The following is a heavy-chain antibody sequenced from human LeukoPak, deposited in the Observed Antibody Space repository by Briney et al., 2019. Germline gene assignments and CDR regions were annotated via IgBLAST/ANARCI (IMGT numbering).Heavy chain of an antibody. CDR1: GFTFSSYG. D-gene: IGHD2-15*01. CDR3: AKDRESLAAIGDY. J-gene: IGHJ4*02. Sequence: TGGSVRLSCAASGFTFSSYGMHWVRQAPGKGLEGVAFIRYDGSNKYYADSVKGRFTISRDNSKNTLYLQMNSLRAEDTAVYYCAKDRESLAAIGDYWGQGTLVTVSS. V-gene: IGHV3-30*02. CDR2: IRYDGSNK.